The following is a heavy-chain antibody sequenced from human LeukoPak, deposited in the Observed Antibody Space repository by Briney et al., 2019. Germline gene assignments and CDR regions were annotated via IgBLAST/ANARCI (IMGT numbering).Heavy chain of an antibody. J-gene: IGHJ5*02. CDR3: ARVRFWLRPLYNWFDP. D-gene: IGHD5-12*01. Sequence: SETLSLTCAVYGGSFSGYYWSWIRQPPGKGLEWIGEINHSGSTNYNPSLKSRVTISVDTSKNQFSLKLSSVTAADTAVYYCARVRFWLRPLYNWFDPWCQVTLVTVSS. V-gene: IGHV4-34*01. CDR2: INHSGST. CDR1: GGSFSGYY.